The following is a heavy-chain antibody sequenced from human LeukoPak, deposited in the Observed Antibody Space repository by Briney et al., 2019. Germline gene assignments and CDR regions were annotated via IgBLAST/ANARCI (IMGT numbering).Heavy chain of an antibody. Sequence: ASVKVSFKASGYTFTSYGISGVRQAPGQGLEWMGWISAYNGNTNYAQKLQCRVTMPTDTSTSTAYMELRSLRSDDTAVYYCASNWNYAHAFDIWGQGTMVTVSS. CDR2: ISAYNGNT. J-gene: IGHJ3*02. CDR3: ASNWNYAHAFDI. CDR1: GYTFTSYG. D-gene: IGHD1-7*01. V-gene: IGHV1-18*01.